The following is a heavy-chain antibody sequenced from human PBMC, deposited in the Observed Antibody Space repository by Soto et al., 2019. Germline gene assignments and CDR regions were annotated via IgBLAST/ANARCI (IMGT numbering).Heavy chain of an antibody. J-gene: IGHJ4*02. CDR1: GYTFTGYY. Sequence: ASVKVSCKASGYTFTGYYMHWVRQAPGQGLEWMGWINPNSGGTNYAQKFQGWVTMTRDTSISTAYMELSRPRSDDTAVYYCARDLGSSSSFGFDYWGQGTLVTVSS. CDR3: ARDLGSSSSFGFDY. CDR2: INPNSGGT. V-gene: IGHV1-2*04. D-gene: IGHD6-13*01.